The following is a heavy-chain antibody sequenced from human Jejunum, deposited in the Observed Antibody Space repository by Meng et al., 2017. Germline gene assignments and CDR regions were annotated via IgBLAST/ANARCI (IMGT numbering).Heavy chain of an antibody. CDR2: ISDSGTT. D-gene: IGHD5-24*01. J-gene: IGHJ4*02. V-gene: IGHV4-61*03. Sequence: QVQLQESGPGLGRPSETLSLTWTAAGGFVRSGFYYWSWIRQPPGKGLEWIGYISDSGTTNYNPSLKSRVTMSVDTSKNHFSLKLTSVTAADTAVYFCARDSETYPTYYDYWGQGTLVTVSS. CDR3: ARDSETYPTYYDY. CDR1: GGFVRSGFYY.